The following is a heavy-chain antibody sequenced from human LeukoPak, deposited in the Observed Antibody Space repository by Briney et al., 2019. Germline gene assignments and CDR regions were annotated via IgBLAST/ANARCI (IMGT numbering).Heavy chain of an antibody. J-gene: IGHJ4*02. V-gene: IGHV3-74*01. D-gene: IGHD3-22*01. CDR2: IKSDGSNT. CDR3: ASPQFEYYDSSGYSSDY. CDR1: GFTFSNYW. Sequence: GGSLRLSCAASGFTFSNYWMHWVRQAPGKGLLWVSRIKSDGSNTSYADSVKGRFTISRDNSKNTLYLQMNSLRAEDTAVYYCASPQFEYYDSSGYSSDYWGQGTLVTVSS.